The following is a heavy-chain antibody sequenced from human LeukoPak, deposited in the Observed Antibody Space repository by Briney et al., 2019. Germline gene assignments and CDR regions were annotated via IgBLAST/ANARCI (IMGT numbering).Heavy chain of an antibody. CDR3: VRGSLFHPWYYLYS. J-gene: IGHJ4*02. Sequence: SETLSLTRAVYGGSFSGYYWSWIRQTPGKGLEWIGDIIHSGSSKYNPSLKSRVTISLDTSKNQFSLRLTSVTAADTATYYCVRGSLFHPWYYLYSWGQGTLVTVSS. V-gene: IGHV4-34*01. CDR2: IIHSGSS. CDR1: GGSFSGYY. D-gene: IGHD3-10*01.